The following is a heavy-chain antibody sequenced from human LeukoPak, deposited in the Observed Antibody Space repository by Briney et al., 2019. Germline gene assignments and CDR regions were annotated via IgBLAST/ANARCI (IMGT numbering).Heavy chain of an antibody. CDR1: GFTLSSYA. CDR2: ISGSGGST. Sequence: GGSLRLSCAASGFTLSSYAMSWVRQAPGKGLEWVSAISGSGGSTYYADSVKGRFTISRDNSKNTLYLQMNSLRAEDTAVYYCAKAGGVDSGWYRSYYYGMDVWGQGTTVTVSS. J-gene: IGHJ6*02. CDR3: AKAGGVDSGWYRSYYYGMDV. V-gene: IGHV3-23*01. D-gene: IGHD6-19*01.